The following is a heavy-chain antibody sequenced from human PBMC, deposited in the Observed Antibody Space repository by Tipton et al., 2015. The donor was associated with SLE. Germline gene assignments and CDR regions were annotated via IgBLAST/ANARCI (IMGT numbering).Heavy chain of an antibody. CDR3: ASWRGPGGPDYYYYRDV. D-gene: IGHD3-3*01. J-gene: IGHJ6*03. CDR1: GGTFSSYA. V-gene: IGHV1-69*05. Sequence: QSGPEVKKPGSSVKVSCKASGGTFSSYAISWVRQAPGQGLEWMGGIIPIFGTANYAQKFQGRVTITTDESTSTAYMELSSLRSEVTAGYYCASWRGPGGPDYYYYRDVWGKGTTVTVSS. CDR2: IIPIFGTA.